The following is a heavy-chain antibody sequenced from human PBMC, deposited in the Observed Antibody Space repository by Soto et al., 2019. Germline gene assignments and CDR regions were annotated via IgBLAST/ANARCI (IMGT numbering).Heavy chain of an antibody. D-gene: IGHD6-13*01. J-gene: IGHJ4*02. V-gene: IGHV1-69*01. CDR1: GGTFSSYA. Sequence: QVQLVQSGAEVKKPGSSVKVSCKASGGTFSSYAISWVRQAPGQGLEWMGGIIPIFGTANYAQKFQGRVTITADESTSTAYMYLSSLRSEDTAVYYCAGDGYIAAAGPFDCWGQGTLVTVSS. CDR3: AGDGYIAAAGPFDC. CDR2: IIPIFGTA.